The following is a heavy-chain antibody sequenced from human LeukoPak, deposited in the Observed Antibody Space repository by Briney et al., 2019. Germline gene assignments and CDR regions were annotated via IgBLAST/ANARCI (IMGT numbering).Heavy chain of an antibody. D-gene: IGHD3-3*01. Sequence: GGSLRLSCAASGFTFSNCSIHWVRQAQGKGLEWVTVVSYDGSNKYYADSVRGRFSISRDNSKNTLYLQMNSLRAEDTAVYYCAKANGAFWSGFAFDYWGQGTLVTVSS. CDR1: GFTFSNCS. CDR3: AKANGAFWSGFAFDY. CDR2: VSYDGSNK. J-gene: IGHJ4*02. V-gene: IGHV3-30*18.